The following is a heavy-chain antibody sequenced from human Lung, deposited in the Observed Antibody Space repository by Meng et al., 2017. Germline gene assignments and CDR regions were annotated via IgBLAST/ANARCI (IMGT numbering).Heavy chain of an antibody. Sequence: QVQLVQSGAEGKKPGASGKGSCKASGYTFTDYYIHWVRQAPGQGLEWMGRINPNSGGTNYVQKFQGRVTMTRDTSISTAYMELTRLRSDDTAIYYCARENVGDGGYDFDFWGRGTLVTVSS. D-gene: IGHD5-12*01. J-gene: IGHJ4*02. CDR1: GYTFTDYY. CDR2: INPNSGGT. CDR3: ARENVGDGGYDFDF. V-gene: IGHV1-2*06.